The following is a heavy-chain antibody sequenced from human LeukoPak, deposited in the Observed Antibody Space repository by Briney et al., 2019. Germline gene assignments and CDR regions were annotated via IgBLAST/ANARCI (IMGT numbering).Heavy chain of an antibody. CDR1: GYTFTSYD. Sequence: ASVKVSCKASGYTFTSYDINWVRQAPGKGLEWMGGFDPEDGETIYAQKFQGRVTMTEDTSTDTAYMELSSLRSEDTAVYYCATTFIAVAGNDYWGQGTLVTVSS. CDR3: ATTFIAVAGNDY. CDR2: FDPEDGET. V-gene: IGHV1-24*01. D-gene: IGHD6-19*01. J-gene: IGHJ4*02.